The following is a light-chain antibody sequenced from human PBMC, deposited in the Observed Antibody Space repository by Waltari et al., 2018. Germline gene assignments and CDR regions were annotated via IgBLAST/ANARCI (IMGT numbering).Light chain of an antibody. V-gene: IGKV1-8*01. CDR3: QQYYSHPVT. Sequence: AIRMTQSPSSLSASTGDRVTITCRASQGISNFLAWYQQKPGKAPDLLIYGASTLRSGVPSRFTGSGSGTDFTLTISRLHSEDFATYYCQQYYSHPVTFGQGTRLEI. CDR2: GAS. CDR1: QGISNF. J-gene: IGKJ5*01.